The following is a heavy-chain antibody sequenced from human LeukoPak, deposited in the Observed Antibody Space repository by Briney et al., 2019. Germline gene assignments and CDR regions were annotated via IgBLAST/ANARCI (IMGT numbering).Heavy chain of an antibody. CDR1: GYTLTEFS. Sequence: ASVKVSCKVSGYTLTEFSMHWVRQAPGKGLEWMGGFDPEDGETIYAQELQGRVTMTKDASTDTAYMELSSLRSEDTAVYYCATWYYYDSSDYYLADYWGQGTLVTVSS. D-gene: IGHD3-22*01. CDR2: FDPEDGET. J-gene: IGHJ4*02. V-gene: IGHV1-24*01. CDR3: ATWYYYDSSDYYLADY.